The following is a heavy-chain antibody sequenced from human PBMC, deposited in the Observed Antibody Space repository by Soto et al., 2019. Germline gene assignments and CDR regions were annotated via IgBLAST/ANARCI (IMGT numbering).Heavy chain of an antibody. J-gene: IGHJ6*02. Sequence: APVKLSRSTSGYPLTVHYIHWVRLTNRQWLEWLGRLNPKSGGTKNAQKFQAWVTMTRDTSITTAYMELSRLKSDDTAVYYCARGGTQWALQRDYYYGMDVWGQGPTVTVSS. CDR2: LNPKSGGT. D-gene: IGHD6-19*01. V-gene: IGHV1-2*04. CDR1: GYPLTVHY. CDR3: ARGGTQWALQRDYYYGMDV.